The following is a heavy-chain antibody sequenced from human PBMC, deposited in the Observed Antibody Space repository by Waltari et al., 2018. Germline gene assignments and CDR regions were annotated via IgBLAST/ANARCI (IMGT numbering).Heavy chain of an antibody. CDR3: AKAHRTSSPFDY. Sequence: QVQLVESGGGVVQPGGSLRLSCAASGFTFSSYGMHWVRQAPGKGLEWVEFIRYDGSKKEYADSVKGRFTISRDNSKNTLYLQMNSLRAEDTAVYYCAKAHRTSSPFDYWGQGTLVTVSS. CDR1: GFTFSSYG. V-gene: IGHV3-30*02. J-gene: IGHJ4*02. D-gene: IGHD6-13*01. CDR2: IRYDGSKK.